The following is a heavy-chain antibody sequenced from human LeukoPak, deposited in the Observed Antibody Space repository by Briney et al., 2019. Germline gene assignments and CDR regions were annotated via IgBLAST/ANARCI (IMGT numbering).Heavy chain of an antibody. J-gene: IGHJ3*02. D-gene: IGHD2-2*01. CDR2: FDPEDGET. CDR1: GYTLTELS. V-gene: IGHV1-24*01. Sequence: ASVKVSCEVSGYTLTELSMHWVRQAPGKGLEWMGGFDPEDGETIYAQKFQGRVTMTEDTSTDTAYMELSSLRSEDTAVYYCATSAYCSSTSCYVWSGAFDIWGQGTMVTVSS. CDR3: ATSAYCSSTSCYVWSGAFDI.